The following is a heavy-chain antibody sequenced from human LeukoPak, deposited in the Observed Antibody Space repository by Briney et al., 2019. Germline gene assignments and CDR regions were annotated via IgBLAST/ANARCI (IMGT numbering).Heavy chain of an antibody. CDR3: ARPNYRGGSGSYGGTNWFDP. Sequence: ASVKVSCKASGYTFTSYGISWVRQAPGQGLEWMGWISGYNGNTNYAQKVQGRVTMTTDTSTSTAYMEPRSLRSDDTAVYYCARPNYRGGSGSYGGTNWFDPWGQGTPVAVSS. V-gene: IGHV1-18*01. CDR1: GYTFTSYG. D-gene: IGHD3-10*01. CDR2: ISGYNGNT. J-gene: IGHJ5*02.